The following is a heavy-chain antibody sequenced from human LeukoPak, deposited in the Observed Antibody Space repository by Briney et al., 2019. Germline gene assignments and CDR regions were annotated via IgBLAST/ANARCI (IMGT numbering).Heavy chain of an antibody. Sequence: GGSLRLSCVASGFTFGKYWMSWVRQAPGKGLEWVANIKLDGSEKNYVDSVKGRFTISRDNTKNSLYLQMSSLRAEDTAVYYCATDRGWRTSGYYLYYFEYWGQGTLVTFSS. D-gene: IGHD3-3*01. CDR3: ATDRGWRTSGYYLYYFEY. V-gene: IGHV3-7*01. CDR1: GFTFGKYW. CDR2: IKLDGSEK. J-gene: IGHJ4*02.